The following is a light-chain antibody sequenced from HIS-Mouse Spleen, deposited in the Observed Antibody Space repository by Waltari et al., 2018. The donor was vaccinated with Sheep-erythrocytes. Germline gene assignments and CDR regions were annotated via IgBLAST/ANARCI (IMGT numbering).Light chain of an antibody. CDR2: EGS. Sequence: QSALPQPASVAGSPGPSTTIPCTGTSSYVGSFNLASWYHQHPGKAPKLMIYEGSKRPSGVSNRFSGSKSGNTASLTISGLQAEDEADYYCCSYAGSSTPWVFGGGTKLTVL. V-gene: IGLV2-23*01. CDR1: SSYVGSFNL. J-gene: IGLJ3*02. CDR3: CSYAGSSTPWV.